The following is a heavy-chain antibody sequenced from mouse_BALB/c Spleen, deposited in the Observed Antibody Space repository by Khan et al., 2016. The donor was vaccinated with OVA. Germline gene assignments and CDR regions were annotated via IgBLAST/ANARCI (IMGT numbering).Heavy chain of an antibody. V-gene: IGHV1S56*01. J-gene: IGHJ4*01. CDR1: GYTFTSYY. D-gene: IGHD2-1*01. CDR3: ARWGGNYPSYAMDY. CDR2: IYPGKVIT. Sequence: QVQLQQSGPELVKPGASVRISCKASGYTFTSYYIHWVKQRPGQGLGWIGWIYPGKVITRYKERFKGRATLTADTSSSTAYMQLSSLTSEDSAVYFCARWGGNYPSYAMDYWGQGTSVTVSS.